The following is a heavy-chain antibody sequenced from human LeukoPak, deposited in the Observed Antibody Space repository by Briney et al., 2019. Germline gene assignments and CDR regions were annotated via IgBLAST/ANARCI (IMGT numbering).Heavy chain of an antibody. CDR3: AKRMGPSIAATDLDY. J-gene: IGHJ4*02. D-gene: IGHD6-13*01. CDR1: GFTFSTYG. V-gene: IGHV3-30*18. CDR2: ISYDGSNK. Sequence: GGSLRLSCASSGFTFSTYGMEWVRQAPGKGLEWVAVISYDGSNKYYGDSVKGRFTTSRDNSKNTLYLQMNSLRAEDTAVYHCAKRMGPSIAATDLDYWGQGTLVTVSS.